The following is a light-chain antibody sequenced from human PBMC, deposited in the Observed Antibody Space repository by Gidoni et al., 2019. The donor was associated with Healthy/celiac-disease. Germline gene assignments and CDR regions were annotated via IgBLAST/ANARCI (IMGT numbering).Light chain of an antibody. V-gene: IGLV2-11*01. CDR2: DVG. CDR1: SSDVGSYNY. CDR3: CSYAGSYTFL. J-gene: IGLJ2*01. Sequence: QSALTQPRSVSGSPGQPVTISCTGTSSDVGSYNYVSWYQQHPGKAPKLMIYDVGERPSGVPDRFSGSKSGNTASLTISGLQAEDEADYYCCSYAGSYTFLFGGGTKLTVL.